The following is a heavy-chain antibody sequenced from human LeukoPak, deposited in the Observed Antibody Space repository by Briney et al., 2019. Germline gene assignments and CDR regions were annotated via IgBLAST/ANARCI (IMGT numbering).Heavy chain of an antibody. V-gene: IGHV1-46*01. CDR1: GYTFTSYY. Sequence: ASVKVSCKASGYTFTSYYMHWVRQAPGQGLEWMGIINPSGGSTSYAQKFQGRVTMTRDMSTSTVYMELSSLRSEDTAVYYCAREAVWELLRTGFDYWGQGTLVTVSS. CDR3: AREAVWELLRTGFDY. CDR2: INPSGGST. J-gene: IGHJ4*02. D-gene: IGHD1-26*01.